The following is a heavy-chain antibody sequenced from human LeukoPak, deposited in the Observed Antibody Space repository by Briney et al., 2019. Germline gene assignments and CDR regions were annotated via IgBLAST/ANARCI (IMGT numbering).Heavy chain of an antibody. CDR2: ISGSGGST. V-gene: IGHV3-23*01. Sequence: GGSLRLSSALSGFTLCTHTTGCGRQAPGKGLEWVSAISGSGGSTDYADPVKGRFTVSRDNSKNTVYLQMTSLRAEDRAIYYSTNVSDISASFCYWGQRTPVTVSS. J-gene: IGHJ4*02. D-gene: IGHD3-9*01. CDR1: GFTLCTHT. CDR3: TNVSDISASFCY.